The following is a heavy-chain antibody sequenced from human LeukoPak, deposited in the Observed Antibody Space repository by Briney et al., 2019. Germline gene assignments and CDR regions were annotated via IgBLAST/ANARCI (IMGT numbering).Heavy chain of an antibody. CDR2: ISTDGSST. CDR3: ARGMGVLVPAATWFDP. D-gene: IGHD2-2*01. J-gene: IGHJ5*02. CDR1: GFTFNKYW. Sequence: PGGSLRLSCTASGFTFNKYWLHWARQAPGKGLMWVSGISTDGSSTYYADSMKGRFTISRDNSKNTLYLQMNSLRAEDTAVYYCARGMGVLVPAATWFDPWGQGTLVTVSS. V-gene: IGHV3-74*01.